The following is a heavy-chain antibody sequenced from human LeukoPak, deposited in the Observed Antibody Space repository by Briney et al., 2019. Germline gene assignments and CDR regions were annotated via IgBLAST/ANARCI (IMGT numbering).Heavy chain of an antibody. Sequence: GGSLRLSCAASGFTFSNYAMSWVRQAPGKGLEWVSAIGGSGGSTYYADSVTGRFTISRDNSKNTLYLQMNSLRAGDTAVYYCAKGVRELGRWGQGTLVTVSS. D-gene: IGHD1-26*01. J-gene: IGHJ4*02. CDR2: IGGSGGST. CDR1: GFTFSNYA. V-gene: IGHV3-23*01. CDR3: AKGVRELGR.